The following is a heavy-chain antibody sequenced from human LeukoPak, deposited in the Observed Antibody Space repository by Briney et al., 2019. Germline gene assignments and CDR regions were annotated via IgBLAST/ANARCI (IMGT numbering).Heavy chain of an antibody. Sequence: ASVKASCKASGYTFTSYGISWVRQAPGQGLEWMGWISAYNGNTNYAQKLQGRVTMTTDTSTSTAYMELRSLRSDDTAVYYCARHRRDGYNYVGFDYWGQGTLVTVSS. V-gene: IGHV1-18*01. J-gene: IGHJ4*02. CDR2: ISAYNGNT. D-gene: IGHD5-24*01. CDR1: GYTFTSYG. CDR3: ARHRRDGYNYVGFDY.